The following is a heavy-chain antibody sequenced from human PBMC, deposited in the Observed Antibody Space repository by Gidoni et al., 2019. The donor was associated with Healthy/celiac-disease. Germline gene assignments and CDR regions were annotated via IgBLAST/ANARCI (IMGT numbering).Heavy chain of an antibody. CDR3: AKDTQDIVATSGAFDI. D-gene: IGHD5-12*01. V-gene: IGHV3-9*01. CDR1: GFTFDDYA. Sequence: EVQLVESGGGLVQPGRSLRLSCAASGFTFDDYAMHWVRQAPGKGLEWVSGISWNSGSIGYADSVKGLFTISRDNAKNSLYLQMNSLRAEDTALYYCAKDTQDIVATSGAFDIWGQGTMVTVSS. CDR2: ISWNSGSI. J-gene: IGHJ3*02.